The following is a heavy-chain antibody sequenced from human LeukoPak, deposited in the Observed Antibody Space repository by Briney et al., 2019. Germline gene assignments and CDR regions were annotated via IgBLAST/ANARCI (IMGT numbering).Heavy chain of an antibody. CDR2: IYHSGST. J-gene: IGHJ4*02. D-gene: IGHD3-22*01. CDR1: GGSISSTNW. V-gene: IGHV4-4*02. CDR3: ARVTRQHYYDSSGYFDY. Sequence: SETLSLTCAVSGGSISSTNWWSWVRQPPGKELEWIGEIYHSGSTNYNPSLKSRVTISVDKSKNQFSLKLSPVTAADTAVYYCARVTRQHYYDSSGYFDYWGQGTLVTVSS.